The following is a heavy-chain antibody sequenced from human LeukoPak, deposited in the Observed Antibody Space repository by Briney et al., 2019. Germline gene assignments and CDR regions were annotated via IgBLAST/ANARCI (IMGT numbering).Heavy chain of an antibody. CDR1: GYTFTGDY. Sequence: VASVKGSCKTSGYTFTGDYMHWVRQAPGQGLKWMGWINPNSGGTNYAQKFQGRVTMTRGTSISTAYMELSRLRSDDTAVYYCARILLTIFEDYWGQGTLVTVS. J-gene: IGHJ4*02. CDR3: ARILLTIFEDY. CDR2: INPNSGGT. V-gene: IGHV1-2*02. D-gene: IGHD3-3*01.